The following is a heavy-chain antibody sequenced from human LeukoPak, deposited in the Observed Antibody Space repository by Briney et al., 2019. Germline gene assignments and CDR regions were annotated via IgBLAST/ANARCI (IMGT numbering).Heavy chain of an antibody. J-gene: IGHJ4*02. V-gene: IGHV3-23*01. CDR2: ISGSGGST. CDR1: GFTFSSYG. CDR3: ARDRSGIAVAGLDY. D-gene: IGHD6-19*01. Sequence: GGSLRLSCAASGFTFSSYGMSWVRQAPGKGLEWVSAISGSGGSTYYADSVKGRFTISRDNAKNSLYLQMNSLRAEDTAVYYCARDRSGIAVAGLDYWGQGTLVTVSS.